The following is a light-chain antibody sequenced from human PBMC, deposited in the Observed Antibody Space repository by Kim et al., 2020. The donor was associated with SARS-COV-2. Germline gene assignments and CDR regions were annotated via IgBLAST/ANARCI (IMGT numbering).Light chain of an antibody. CDR2: AAS. J-gene: IGKJ1*01. Sequence: EAVGDIVTITCRASQGISNYLAWYQQKPGKVPKLLIYAASALQSGVPSRFSGSGSGTDFTLTISSLQPEDVATYYCQKYNSAPRTFGQGTKVDIK. CDR3: QKYNSAPRT. V-gene: IGKV1-27*01. CDR1: QGISNY.